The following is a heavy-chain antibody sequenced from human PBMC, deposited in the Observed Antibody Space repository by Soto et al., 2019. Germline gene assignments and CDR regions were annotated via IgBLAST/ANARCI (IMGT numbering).Heavy chain of an antibody. CDR1: GYTFSGYS. CDR2: ISGYNGNT. CDR3: ARDVFCGGAPACPDMDV. V-gene: IGHV1-18*04. D-gene: IGHD2-21*01. J-gene: IGHJ6*02. Sequence: QVVLEQSGGEGKKPGASVKVSCKASGYTFSGYSITWVRQAPGQGLEWMGRISGYNGNTNYARTLRGRLTLTTDTSTSTAYMELRSLTSDDTAVYYCARDVFCGGAPACPDMDVWGQGTTVTVSS.